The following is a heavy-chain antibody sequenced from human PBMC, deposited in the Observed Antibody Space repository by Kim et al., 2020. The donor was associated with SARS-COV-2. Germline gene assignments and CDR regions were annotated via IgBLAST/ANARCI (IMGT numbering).Heavy chain of an antibody. V-gene: IGHV1-46*03. J-gene: IGHJ5*02. CDR2: INPSGGST. D-gene: IGHD3-10*01. CDR3: ARGTWGGGGWGYGSGQYNRFDP. CDR1: GYTFTSSH. Sequence: ASVKVSCKASGYTFTSSHIQWGRQAPGQGLEWVEIINPSGGSTTNAQKFRGRVTMTRDTSTGTVYMELSSLRSEDTALYYCARGTWGGGGWGYGSGQYNRFDPWGQGTLVTVSS.